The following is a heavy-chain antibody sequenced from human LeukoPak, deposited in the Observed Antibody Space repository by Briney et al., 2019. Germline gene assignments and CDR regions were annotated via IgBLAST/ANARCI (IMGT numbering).Heavy chain of an antibody. CDR2: INWNGGST. CDR1: GFTFDDYG. J-gene: IGHJ4*02. V-gene: IGHV3-20*04. CDR3: ARLGKSGSYGELDY. Sequence: GGSLRLSCAASGFTFDDYGMSWVRQPPGKGLEWVSGINWNGGSTGYADSVKGRFTISRDNAKNSLYLQMNSLRAEDTALYYCARLGKSGSYGELDYWGQGSLVTVSS. D-gene: IGHD1-26*01.